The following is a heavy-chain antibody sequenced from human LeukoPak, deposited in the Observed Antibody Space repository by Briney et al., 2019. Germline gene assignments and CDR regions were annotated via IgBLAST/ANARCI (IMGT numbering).Heavy chain of an antibody. CDR3: ARGSLKSYYDFWSGYYFDY. CDR1: GFTFSSYD. D-gene: IGHD3-3*01. J-gene: IGHJ4*02. V-gene: IGHV3-13*01. Sequence: GGSLRLSCAASGFTFSSYDMHWVRQATGKGLEWVSAIGTAGDTYYPGSVKGRFTISRGNAKNSLYLQMNSLRAGDTAVYYCARGSLKSYYDFWSGYYFDYWGQGTLVTVSS. CDR2: IGTAGDT.